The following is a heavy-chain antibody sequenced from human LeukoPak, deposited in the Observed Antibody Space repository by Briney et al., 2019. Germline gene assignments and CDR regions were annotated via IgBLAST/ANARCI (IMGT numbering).Heavy chain of an antibody. CDR3: ASPHYYDSSGYYGFAFDI. J-gene: IGHJ3*02. D-gene: IGHD3-22*01. V-gene: IGHV4-39*01. CDR2: IYYSGST. Sequence: SETLSLTCTVSGGSISSSSYYWGWIRQPPGKGLEWIGSIYYSGSTYYNPSLKSRATISVDTSKNQFSLKLSSVTAADTAVYYCASPHYYDSSGYYGFAFDIWGQGTMVTVSS. CDR1: GGSISSSSYY.